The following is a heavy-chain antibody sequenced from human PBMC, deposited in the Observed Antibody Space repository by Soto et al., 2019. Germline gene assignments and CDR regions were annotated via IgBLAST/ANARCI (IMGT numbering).Heavy chain of an antibody. J-gene: IGHJ3*02. CDR2: IIPIFGTA. CDR1: GGTFSSYA. V-gene: IGHV1-69*13. Sequence: SVKVSCKASGGTFSSYAISWVRQAPGQGLEWMGGIIPIFGTANYAQKFQGRVTITADESTSTAYMELSSLRSEDTAVYYCARGQYFYGSGSYYLGAFDIRGQRTMVTVSS. D-gene: IGHD3-10*01. CDR3: ARGQYFYGSGSYYLGAFDI.